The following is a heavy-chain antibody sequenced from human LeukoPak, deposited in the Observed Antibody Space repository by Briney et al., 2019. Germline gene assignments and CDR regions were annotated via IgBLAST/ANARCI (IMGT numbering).Heavy chain of an antibody. CDR2: IYYSGST. J-gene: IGHJ6*03. V-gene: IGHV4-38-2*02. CDR3: ARGAGSYYYYYMDV. Sequence: SETLSLTCTVSGYSISSGYYWGWIRQPPGKGLEWIGSIYYSGSTYYNPSLKSRVTISVDTSKNQFSLKLSSVTAADTAVYYCARGAGSYYYYYMDVWGKGTTVTVSS. CDR1: GYSISSGYY.